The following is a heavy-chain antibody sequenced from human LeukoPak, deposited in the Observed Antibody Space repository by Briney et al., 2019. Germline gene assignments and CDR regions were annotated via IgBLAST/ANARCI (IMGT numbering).Heavy chain of an antibody. J-gene: IGHJ2*01. Sequence: SETLSLTCTVSGGSVSRSPYYWGWIRQPPGKGLEWIGNIYYSGSTYYNPSLKSRVTMSVDTSKNQFSLKLSSVTAADTAVYYCARVSSSWYQDWYFDLWGRGTLVTVSS. V-gene: IGHV4-39*07. CDR1: GGSVSRSPYY. CDR3: ARVSSSWYQDWYFDL. D-gene: IGHD6-13*01. CDR2: IYYSGST.